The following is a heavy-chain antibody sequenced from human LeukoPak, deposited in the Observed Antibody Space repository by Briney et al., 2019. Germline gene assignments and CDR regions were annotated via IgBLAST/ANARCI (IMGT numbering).Heavy chain of an antibody. CDR2: INHSGST. CDR1: GGSFSDYY. D-gene: IGHD5-24*01. Sequence: SETLSLTCAVYGGSFSDYYWSWIRQPPGKGLEWIGEINHSGSTNSNPFLKSRVTISIDTSKNQFSLKLSSVTAADTAVYYCARPTIALLAFDIWGQGTMVTVSS. J-gene: IGHJ3*02. CDR3: ARPTIALLAFDI. V-gene: IGHV4-34*01.